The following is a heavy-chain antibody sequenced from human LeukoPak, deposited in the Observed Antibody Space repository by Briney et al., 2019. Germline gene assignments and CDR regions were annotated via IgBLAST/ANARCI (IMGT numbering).Heavy chain of an antibody. V-gene: IGHV3-48*03. CDR3: ARDSSGYYGAFDI. J-gene: IGHJ3*02. Sequence: PGGSLRLSCAASGFTVGSYDMNWVRQAPGKGLEWISYISSSGSAIYYTDSVKGRFTISRDNAKKSLYLQMNSLRAEDTAVYYCARDSSGYYGAFDIWGQGTMVTVSS. D-gene: IGHD3-22*01. CDR2: ISSSGSAI. CDR1: GFTVGSYD.